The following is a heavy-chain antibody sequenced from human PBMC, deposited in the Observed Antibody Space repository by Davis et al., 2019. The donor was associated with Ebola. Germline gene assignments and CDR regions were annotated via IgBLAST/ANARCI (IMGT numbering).Heavy chain of an antibody. CDR3: AKDYFDY. J-gene: IGHJ4*02. CDR2: ISYDGSNK. V-gene: IGHV3-30*18. Sequence: GESLKISCAASGFTFSSYGMHWVRQAPGKGLEWVAVISYDGSNKYYADSVKGRFTISRDNSKNTLYLQMNSLRAEDTAVYYCAKDYFDYWGQGTLVTVPS. CDR1: GFTFSSYG.